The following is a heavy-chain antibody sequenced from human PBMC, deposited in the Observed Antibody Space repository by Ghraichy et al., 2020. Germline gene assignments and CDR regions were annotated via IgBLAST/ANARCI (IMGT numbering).Heavy chain of an antibody. CDR3: ARGGWYSYDLDY. J-gene: IGHJ4*02. D-gene: IGHD5-18*01. V-gene: IGHV3-21*01. CDR2: ISSSSSYI. CDR1: GFTFSSYS. Sequence: GGSLRLSCAASGFTFSSYSMNWVRQAPGKGLEWVSSISSSSSYIYYADSVKGRFTISRDNAKNSLYLQMNSLRAEDTAVYYCARGGWYSYDLDYWGQGTLVTVSS.